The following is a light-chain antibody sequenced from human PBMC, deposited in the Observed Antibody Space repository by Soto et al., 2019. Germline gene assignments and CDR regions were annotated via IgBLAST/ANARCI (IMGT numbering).Light chain of an antibody. V-gene: IGKV3-20*01. CDR2: GVS. J-gene: IGKJ4*01. Sequence: EIVMTQSPATLSVSPWERATLSCRASQSVSSNLAWYQHKPGQAPRLLIYGVSSRATGIPDRFSGSGSGTDFTLTISRLEPEDVAVYYCQQYGSSVTFGGGTKVDIK. CDR1: QSVSSN. CDR3: QQYGSSVT.